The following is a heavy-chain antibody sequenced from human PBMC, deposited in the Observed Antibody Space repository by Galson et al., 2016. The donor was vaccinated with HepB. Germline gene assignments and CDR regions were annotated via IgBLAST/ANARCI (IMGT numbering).Heavy chain of an antibody. CDR1: GYTFTGYY. V-gene: IGHV1-2*02. CDR3: AGETKGIAARPPAD. Sequence: SVKVSCKASGYTFTGYYMHWVRQAPGQGLEWMGWINPNSGGTNYAQKFQGRVTMTRDTSISTAYMELSRLRSDDTVVYYCAGETKGIAARPPADWGQGTLVTVSS. J-gene: IGHJ4*02. CDR2: INPNSGGT. D-gene: IGHD6-6*01.